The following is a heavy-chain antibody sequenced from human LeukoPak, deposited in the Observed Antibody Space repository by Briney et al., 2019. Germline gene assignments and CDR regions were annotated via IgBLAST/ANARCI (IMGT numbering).Heavy chain of an antibody. V-gene: IGHV1-2*06. CDR3: AREYDSSGYYGY. CDR1: GYTFIGYY. D-gene: IGHD3-22*01. J-gene: IGHJ4*02. CDR2: INPNSGGT. Sequence: ASVKVSCKASGYTFIGYYMHWVRQAPGQGLEWMGRINPNSGGTNYAQKFQGRVTMTRDTSISTAYMELSRLRSDDTAVYYCAREYDSSGYYGYWGQGTLVTVSS.